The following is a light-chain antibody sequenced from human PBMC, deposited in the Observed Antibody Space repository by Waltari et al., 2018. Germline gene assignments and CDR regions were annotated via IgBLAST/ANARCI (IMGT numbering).Light chain of an antibody. Sequence: DIQMTQSPSSVSASVGARVTITCRASEDITTWLVWSQQKPGKAPKLLIYAASSLQSGVPSRFSGSGSGTDFTLTISSLQPEDFATYYCQQTNDFPRTFGQGTKVEIK. CDR1: EDITTW. V-gene: IGKV1-12*01. CDR2: AAS. CDR3: QQTNDFPRT. J-gene: IGKJ1*01.